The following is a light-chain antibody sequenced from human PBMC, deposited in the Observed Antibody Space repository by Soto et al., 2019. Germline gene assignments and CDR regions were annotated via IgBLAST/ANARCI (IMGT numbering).Light chain of an antibody. Sequence: QPVLTQPPSASGTPGQRVTISCSGSSSNIGSNTVNWYRQLPGTAPKLLIHSNDQRPSGVPDRFSGSKSGTSASLAISRLQSEDEADYYCAAWDDSLNGFVFGTGTKLTVL. CDR3: AAWDDSLNGFV. V-gene: IGLV1-44*01. CDR2: SND. CDR1: SSNIGSNT. J-gene: IGLJ1*01.